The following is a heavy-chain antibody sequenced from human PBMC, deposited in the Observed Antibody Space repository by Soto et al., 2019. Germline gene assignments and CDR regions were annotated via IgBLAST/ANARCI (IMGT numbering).Heavy chain of an antibody. V-gene: IGHV1-2*04. CDR2: INPNSGGT. D-gene: IGHD2-2*01. CDR1: GYTFTGYY. Sequence: ASVKVSCKASGYTFTGYYMHWVRQAPGQGLEWKGWINPNSGGTNYAQKFQGWVTMTRDTSISTAYMELSRLRSDDTAVYYCARGPYCSSTSCYDMDVWGKGTTVTVSS. CDR3: ARGPYCSSTSCYDMDV. J-gene: IGHJ6*03.